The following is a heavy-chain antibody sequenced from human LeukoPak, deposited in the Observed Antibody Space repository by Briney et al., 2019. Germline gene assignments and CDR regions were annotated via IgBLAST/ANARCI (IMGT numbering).Heavy chain of an antibody. J-gene: IGHJ4*02. CDR1: GYTFTSYY. CDR2: INPSGGST. D-gene: IGHD3-22*01. Sequence: ASVKVSCKASGYTFTSYYMHWVRQAPGQGLEWMGIINPSGGSTSYAQKFQGRVTITADKSTSTAYMELSSLRSEDTAVYYCARNPYYYDSSGYHDYWGQGTLVTVSS. CDR3: ARNPYYYDSSGYHDY. V-gene: IGHV1-46*01.